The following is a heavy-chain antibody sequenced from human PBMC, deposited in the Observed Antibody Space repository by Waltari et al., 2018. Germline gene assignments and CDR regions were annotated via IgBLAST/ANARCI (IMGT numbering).Heavy chain of an antibody. CDR3: ARDPRGGLQLGPFDY. J-gene: IGHJ4*02. V-gene: IGHV1-69*13. CDR1: GGTFSSYA. Sequence: QVQLVQSGAEVKKPGSSVKVSCKASGGTFSSYAISWVRQAPGQGLEWMGRIIPFFGTANYAQKFQGRVTITADKSTSTAYMELSSLRSEDTAVYYCARDPRGGLQLGPFDYWGQGTLVTVSS. D-gene: IGHD5-12*01. CDR2: IIPFFGTA.